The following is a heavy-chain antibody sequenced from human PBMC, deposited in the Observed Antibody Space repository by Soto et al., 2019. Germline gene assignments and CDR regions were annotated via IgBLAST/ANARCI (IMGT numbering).Heavy chain of an antibody. Sequence: GGSLRLSCVGSGFIFSGYSMAWVRRAPGRGLEWVASISSRSTNIDYADSVKGRFSISRDNANNLVSLQMSSLRGEDTALYYCAKFTEPGYSSIWYYFEYWGQGTPVTSPQ. J-gene: IGHJ4*02. D-gene: IGHD6-13*01. V-gene: IGHV3-21*06. CDR1: GFIFSGYS. CDR3: AKFTEPGYSSIWYYFEY. CDR2: ISSRSTNI.